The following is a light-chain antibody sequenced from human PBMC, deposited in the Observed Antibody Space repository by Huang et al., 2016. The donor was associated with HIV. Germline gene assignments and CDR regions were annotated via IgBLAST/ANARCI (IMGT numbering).Light chain of an antibody. V-gene: IGKV3-20*01. CDR3: QQYGTSPPSLT. CDR2: GTS. CDR1: QRVSGTY. J-gene: IGKJ4*01. Sequence: EIVLTQSPGTLSLSPGGRATLSCRASQRVSGTYLAWYQQKPGQAPRLLIYGTSIRATGIPDRFSGSGSATDFTLTISRLEPEDVAVYYCQQYGTSPPSLTFGGGTKVEIK.